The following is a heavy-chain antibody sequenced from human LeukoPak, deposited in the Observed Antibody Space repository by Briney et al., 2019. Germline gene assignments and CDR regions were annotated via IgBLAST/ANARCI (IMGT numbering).Heavy chain of an antibody. CDR3: ARGLRYFDWLVY. D-gene: IGHD3-9*01. CDR2: INPNSGGT. J-gene: IGHJ4*02. Sequence: ASVKVSCKASGYTFTGYYMHGVRQAPGQGLEGMGWINPNSGGTNYAQKFQGGVTITRATSLRTAYMELSRLRSDDTAVYYCARGLRYFDWLVYWGQGTLVTVSS. CDR1: GYTFTGYY. V-gene: IGHV1-2*02.